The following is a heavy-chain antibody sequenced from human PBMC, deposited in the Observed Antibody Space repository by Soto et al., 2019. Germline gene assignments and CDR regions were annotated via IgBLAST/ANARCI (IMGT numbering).Heavy chain of an antibody. V-gene: IGHV3-23*01. CDR3: AKRGDMITFGGVIAYFDY. Sequence: GGSLRLSCAASGFTFSSYAMSWVRQAPGKGLEWVSAISGSGGSTYYADSVKGRFTISRDNSKNTLYLQMNSLRAEDTAVYYCAKRGDMITFGGVIAYFDYWGQGTLVTVSS. D-gene: IGHD3-16*02. CDR1: GFTFSSYA. J-gene: IGHJ4*02. CDR2: ISGSGGST.